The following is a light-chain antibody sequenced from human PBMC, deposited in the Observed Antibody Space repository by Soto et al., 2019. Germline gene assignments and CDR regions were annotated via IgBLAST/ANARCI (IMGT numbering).Light chain of an antibody. CDR1: SRDVGAFNY. V-gene: IGLV2-14*03. Sequence: QSVLTQPASVSGSPGQAITISCSGTSRDVGAFNYVSWYQQHPGKDPKLIIYDVSNRTSGVSNRFSGSKSGNTASLTISLLRDEDEADYYCNSYTSNNTYVFGTGTKLTVL. J-gene: IGLJ1*01. CDR2: DVS. CDR3: NSYTSNNTYV.